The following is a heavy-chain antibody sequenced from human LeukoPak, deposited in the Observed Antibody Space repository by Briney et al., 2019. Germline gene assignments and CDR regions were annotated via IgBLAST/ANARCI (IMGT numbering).Heavy chain of an antibody. Sequence: SETLSLTCAVYGGSFSGYYWSWIRQPPGKGLEWIGEINHSGSTNYNPSLKSRVTISVDTSKNQFSLKLSSVTAADTAVYYCAGGARPVTGGFVVVNGMDVWGQGTTVTVSS. J-gene: IGHJ6*02. CDR1: GGSFSGYY. V-gene: IGHV4-34*01. D-gene: IGHD2-21*01. CDR2: INHSGST. CDR3: AGGARPVTGGFVVVNGMDV.